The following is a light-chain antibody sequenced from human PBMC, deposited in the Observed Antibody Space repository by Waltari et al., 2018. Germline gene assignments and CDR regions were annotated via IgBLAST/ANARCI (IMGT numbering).Light chain of an antibody. J-gene: IGLJ7*01. V-gene: IGLV2-11*01. CDR1: SSDFGSYNL. CDR2: DVV. Sequence: QSALTPPRSVSGSPGPSVPIPRRGTSSDFGSYNLFPWYQQHPGNAPKLLIYDVVKRPSGVPDRFSGSKSGNTASLTISGLQTEDESDYYCCSYAGSYTFVFGGGTQLTVL. CDR3: CSYAGSYTFV.